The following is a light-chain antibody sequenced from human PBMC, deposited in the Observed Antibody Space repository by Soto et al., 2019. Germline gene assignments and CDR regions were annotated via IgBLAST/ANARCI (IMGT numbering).Light chain of an antibody. J-gene: IGLJ2*01. CDR3: SSYAGSNNLI. V-gene: IGLV2-8*01. CDR2: EVN. Sequence: QSALTQPPSASGSPGQSVTISCTGTSSDLDAYDYVSWYQQHPGKAPKHMIFEVNKRPSGVPDRFSGSKSGNTASLTVTGLQAEDEADYCCSSYAGSNNLIFGGGTKLAVL. CDR1: SSDLDAYDY.